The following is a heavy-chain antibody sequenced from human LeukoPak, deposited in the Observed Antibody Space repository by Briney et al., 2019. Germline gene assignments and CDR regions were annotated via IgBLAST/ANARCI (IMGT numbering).Heavy chain of an antibody. CDR2: IKSKTDGGTT. CDR3: ARDAPRGYSYGFDY. CDR1: GFTFSNAW. Sequence: GGSLRLSCAASGFTFSNAWMSWVRQAPGKGLEWVGRIKSKTDGGTTDYAAPVKGRFTISRDDSKNTLYLQMNSLKTEDTAVYYCARDAPRGYSYGFDYWGQGTLVTVSS. V-gene: IGHV3-15*01. D-gene: IGHD5-18*01. J-gene: IGHJ4*02.